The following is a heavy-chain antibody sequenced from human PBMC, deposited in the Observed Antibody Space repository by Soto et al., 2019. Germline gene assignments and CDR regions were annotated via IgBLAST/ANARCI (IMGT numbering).Heavy chain of an antibody. V-gene: IGHV3-30-3*01. CDR3: ARSGIRFRQYGMDV. Sequence: GGSLRLSCAASEFTFSYYAMHWVGQAPGEGLEWVALISYDGINKYYADSVKGRFTISRDTSKNTLYLQMSSLRAEDTAVYSRARSGIRFRQYGMDVWGQGTTVTVSS. CDR1: EFTFSYYA. J-gene: IGHJ6*02. D-gene: IGHD3-3*02. CDR2: ISYDGINK.